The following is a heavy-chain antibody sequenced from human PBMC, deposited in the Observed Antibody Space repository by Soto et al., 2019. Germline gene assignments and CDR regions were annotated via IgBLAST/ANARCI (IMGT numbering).Heavy chain of an antibody. J-gene: IGHJ6*02. CDR2: IYYSGST. Sequence: TLSLTCTVSGGSISSGGYYWSWIRQHPGKGLEWIGYIYYSGSTYYNPSLKSRVTISVDTSKNQFSLKLSSVTAADTAVYYCARDRGDSSGYYRIYYYYGMDVWGQGTTVT. D-gene: IGHD3-22*01. CDR1: GGSISSGGYY. V-gene: IGHV4-31*03. CDR3: ARDRGDSSGYYRIYYYYGMDV.